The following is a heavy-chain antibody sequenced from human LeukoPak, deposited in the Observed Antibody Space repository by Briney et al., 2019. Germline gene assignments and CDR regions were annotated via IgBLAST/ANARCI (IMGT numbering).Heavy chain of an antibody. V-gene: IGHV1-2*02. D-gene: IGHD3-22*01. Sequence: ASVKVSCKASGYTFTSYGISWVRQAPGQGLEWMGGIIPIFGTANYAQKFQGRVTMTRDTSISTAYMELSRLRSDDTAVYYCARDMGTMIVVVNGYYFDYWGQGTLVTVSS. CDR3: ARDMGTMIVVVNGYYFDY. CDR2: IIPIFGTA. CDR1: GYTFTSYG. J-gene: IGHJ4*02.